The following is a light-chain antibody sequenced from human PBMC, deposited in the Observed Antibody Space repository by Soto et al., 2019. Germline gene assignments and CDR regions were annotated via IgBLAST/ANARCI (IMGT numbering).Light chain of an antibody. CDR3: QPYGSSPPLT. J-gene: IGKJ4*01. CDR2: GAS. CDR1: QSVSSTY. V-gene: IGKV3-20*01. Sequence: EIVLTQSPGTLSLSPGERATLSCRASQSVSSTYLAWYQLKPGQAPRLLIYGASSRATGIPHRFSGSGSGTDFTLTISRLEPEDFAVYYCQPYGSSPPLTFGGGTKVEI.